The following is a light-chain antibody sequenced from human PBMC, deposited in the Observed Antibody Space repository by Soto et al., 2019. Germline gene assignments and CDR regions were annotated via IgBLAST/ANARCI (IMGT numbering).Light chain of an antibody. Sequence: SYELTQPPSVSVSPGQTARITCSGDALPKKNAYCYQQRSGQAPVLVIYGDNKRPSGIPERFSVSSSGTVATLTISGAQVEDEADYFCCSTDSSNSRGVFGGGTQLTVL. V-gene: IGLV3-10*01. CDR3: CSTDSSNSRGV. CDR2: GDN. CDR1: ALPKKN. J-gene: IGLJ2*01.